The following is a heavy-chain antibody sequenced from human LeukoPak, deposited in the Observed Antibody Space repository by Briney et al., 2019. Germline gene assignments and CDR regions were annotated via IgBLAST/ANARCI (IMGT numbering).Heavy chain of an antibody. D-gene: IGHD6-19*01. V-gene: IGHV3-9*01. CDR1: GFTFDDYA. CDR3: AKDMVESVAGLIDY. CDR2: ISWNSGSI. Sequence: PGRSLRLSCAASGFTFDDYAMHWVRQAPGKGLEWVSGISWNSGSIGYADSVKGRFTISRDNAKNSLYLQMNSLRAEDTALYYCAKDMVESVAGLIDYWGQGTLVTVSS. J-gene: IGHJ4*02.